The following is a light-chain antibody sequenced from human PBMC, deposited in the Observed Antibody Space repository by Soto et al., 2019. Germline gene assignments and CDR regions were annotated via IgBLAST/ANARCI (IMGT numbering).Light chain of an antibody. J-gene: IGLJ2*01. Sequence: QSALTQPASVSGSPGQSITISCTGTSSDIGGYDYVSWYQQHPGKAPKLIISEVSNRPSGVSNRFSGSKSGNTASLTISGLRAEDEADYYCSSYTASTISLVFGAGTKLTVL. CDR2: EVS. V-gene: IGLV2-14*01. CDR3: SSYTASTISLV. CDR1: SSDIGGYDY.